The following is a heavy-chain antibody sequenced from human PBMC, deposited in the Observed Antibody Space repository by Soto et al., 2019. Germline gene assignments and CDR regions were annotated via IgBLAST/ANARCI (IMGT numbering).Heavy chain of an antibody. V-gene: IGHV1-69*12. CDR2: IIPRYGTT. CDR1: GGTFRSYV. D-gene: IGHD1-1*01. CDR3: ARIGTLDGTDDY. Sequence: QVQLVQSGAEVKKPGSSVKVSCKASGGTFRSYVTSWVRQAPGQGLEWLGGIIPRYGTTYYAQTFQGRVTIXAYXSTGTAFMELCSLRSEYTAVYYCARIGTLDGTDDYCGQGPLVAVSS. J-gene: IGHJ4*02.